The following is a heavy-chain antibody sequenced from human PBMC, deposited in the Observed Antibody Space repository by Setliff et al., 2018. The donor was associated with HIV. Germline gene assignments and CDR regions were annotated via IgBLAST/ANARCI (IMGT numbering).Heavy chain of an antibody. D-gene: IGHD3-22*01. Sequence: SETLSLTCTVSGSSISSSSYYWGWIRQPPGKGLEWIGSIYYSGSTYYNPSLKSRVTISVDTSKNQFSLKLSSVTAADAAVYYCARVRVDYYDSSGYYFRSESFQHWGQGTLVTVSS. CDR2: IYYSGST. J-gene: IGHJ1*01. V-gene: IGHV4-39*07. CDR1: GSSISSSSYY. CDR3: ARVRVDYYDSSGYYFRSESFQH.